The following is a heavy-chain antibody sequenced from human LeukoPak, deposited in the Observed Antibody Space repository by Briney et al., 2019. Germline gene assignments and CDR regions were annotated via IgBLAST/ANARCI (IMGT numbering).Heavy chain of an antibody. CDR3: VRGYSFGPYGMDV. V-gene: IGHV3-64D*09. CDR1: GFPFSSYA. J-gene: IGHJ6*02. CDR2: ISDSGGST. D-gene: IGHD2-15*01. Sequence: GGSLRLSCSASGFPFSSYAMHWVRQAPGKGLEYVSAISDSGGSTYYADSVKGRFTIFRDNSKNTLYLQMSSLRAEDTAVYFCVRGYSFGPYGMDVWGQGTLVTVSS.